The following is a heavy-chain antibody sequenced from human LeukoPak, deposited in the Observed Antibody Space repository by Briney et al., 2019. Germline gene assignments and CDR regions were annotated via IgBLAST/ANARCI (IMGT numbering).Heavy chain of an antibody. Sequence: PGGSLRLSCAASGFTFSSYSMNWVRQAPGKGLEWVSSISSSSSYIYYADSVKGRFTISRDNAKSSLYLQMNSLRAEDTAVYYCARGTVEMATISYWGQGTLVTVSS. D-gene: IGHD5-24*01. CDR1: GFTFSSYS. CDR2: ISSSSSYI. J-gene: IGHJ4*02. CDR3: ARGTVEMATISY. V-gene: IGHV3-21*01.